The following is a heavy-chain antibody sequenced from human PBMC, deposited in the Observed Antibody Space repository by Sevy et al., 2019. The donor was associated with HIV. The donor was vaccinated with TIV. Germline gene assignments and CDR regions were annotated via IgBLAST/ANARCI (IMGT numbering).Heavy chain of an antibody. J-gene: IGHJ6*02. CDR1: RFKFGDYA. Sequence: GGSLRLSCTASRFKFGDYAMSWVRQAPGRGLEWVGLVRSKTFGGTTEYAASVKGRFSISSDDSKSSAYLKRNSLRAEDTAIYYCTRVRGTISPYYYFGMDVWGQGTTVTVSS. V-gene: IGHV3-49*04. CDR2: VRSKTFGGTT. D-gene: IGHD3-3*01. CDR3: TRVRGTISPYYYFGMDV.